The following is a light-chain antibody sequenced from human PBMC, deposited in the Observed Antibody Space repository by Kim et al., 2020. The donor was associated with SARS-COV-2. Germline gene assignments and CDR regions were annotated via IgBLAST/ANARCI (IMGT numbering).Light chain of an antibody. CDR1: SGNIADNY. CDR2: EDT. CDR3: QSYDISNVI. V-gene: IGLV6-57*04. Sequence: NFMLTQPHSVSESPGNTVTISCTRTSGNIADNYVQWYQQRPGSAPTIVIYEDTERPSGVPDRFSGFIDTSSSSASLTISGLKTEDEADYYCQSYDISNVIFGGGTKLTVL. J-gene: IGLJ2*01.